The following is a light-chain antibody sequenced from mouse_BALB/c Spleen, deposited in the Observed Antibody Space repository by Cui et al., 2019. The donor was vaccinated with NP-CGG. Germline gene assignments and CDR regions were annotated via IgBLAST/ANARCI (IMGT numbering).Light chain of an antibody. CDR1: TGAVTTSNY. V-gene: IGLV1*01. CDR3: ALWYSNHWV. CDR2: GTN. Sequence: QAVVTQESALTTSPGETVTLTCRSSTGAVTTSNYDNWVQEKPVHLFTGLIGGTNNRAPGVPARFSGSLIGDKAALTITGAQTEDEAIYFCALWYSNHWVFGGGTKLTVL. J-gene: IGLJ1*01.